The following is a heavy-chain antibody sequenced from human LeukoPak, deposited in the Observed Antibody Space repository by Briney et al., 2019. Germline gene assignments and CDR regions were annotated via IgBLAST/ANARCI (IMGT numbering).Heavy chain of an antibody. CDR2: ISPRGDIT. V-gene: IGHV3-23*01. J-gene: IGHJ1*01. CDR1: GFTFSGYW. Sequence: GSLRLSCAASGFTFSGYWMHWVRQVPGKGLEWVSGISPRGDITYYKDSVRGRFTISRDNFKNTVSLQLNSLRAEDTAMYYCAKDDDWGRFNHWGQGTLVTVSS. CDR3: AKDDDWGRFNH. D-gene: IGHD3-16*01.